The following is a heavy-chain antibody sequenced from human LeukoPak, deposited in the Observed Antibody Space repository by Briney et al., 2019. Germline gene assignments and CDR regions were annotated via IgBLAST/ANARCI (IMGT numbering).Heavy chain of an antibody. V-gene: IGHV1-2*02. CDR2: INPNSGVT. J-gene: IGHJ4*02. CDR3: ARVGYYDSSGTFDY. D-gene: IGHD3-22*01. Sequence: VASVKVSCKASGYTFTGYYMNWVRQAPGQGLEWMGWINPNSGVTNYAQKFQGRVTITRDTSISTAYMELSRLRSDDTAVYYCARVGYYDSSGTFDYWGQGTLVTVSS. CDR1: GYTFTGYY.